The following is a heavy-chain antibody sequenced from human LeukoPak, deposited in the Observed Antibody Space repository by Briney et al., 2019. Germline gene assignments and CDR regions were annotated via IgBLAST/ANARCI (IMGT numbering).Heavy chain of an antibody. CDR2: ISGSGGST. V-gene: IGHV3-23*01. Sequence: GGSLRLSCAASGFTFSSYAMSWVRQAPGKGLEWVSAISGSGGSTYYADFVKGRFTISRDNSKNTLYLQMNSLRAEDTAVYYCAKDYYDSSGYVGDAFDIWGQGTMVTVSS. D-gene: IGHD3-22*01. CDR3: AKDYYDSSGYVGDAFDI. CDR1: GFTFSSYA. J-gene: IGHJ3*02.